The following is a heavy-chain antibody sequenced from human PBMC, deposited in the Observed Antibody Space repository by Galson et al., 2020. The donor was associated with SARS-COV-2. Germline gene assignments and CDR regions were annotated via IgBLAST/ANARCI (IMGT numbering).Heavy chain of an antibody. CDR1: GFTLSSYE. Sequence: TGGSLRLSCEASGFTLSSYEMNWVRQAPGKGLEWVSYISYGSTIFYADSVKGRFTVSRDNAKNLVFLQMNSLRDEDTAVYYCARGPLSPFEHWGQGTLVTVSS. J-gene: IGHJ4*02. CDR3: ARGPLSPFEH. CDR2: ISYGSTI. V-gene: IGHV3-48*03.